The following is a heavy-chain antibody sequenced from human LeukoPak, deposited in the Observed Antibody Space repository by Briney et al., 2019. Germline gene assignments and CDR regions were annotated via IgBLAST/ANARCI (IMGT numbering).Heavy chain of an antibody. J-gene: IGHJ5*02. Sequence: ASVKVSCKASGYTFTRFDINWVRQTTGQVLEWMGWMNPNSGNKGYAQKFQGRFTMTMNTSTSTAYMELTSLTSEDTAVYYCARGQKSSGYWFDPWGQGTLDTVSS. V-gene: IGHV1-8*01. CDR1: GYTFTRFD. CDR3: ARGQKSSGYWFDP. D-gene: IGHD3-22*01. CDR2: MNPNSGNK.